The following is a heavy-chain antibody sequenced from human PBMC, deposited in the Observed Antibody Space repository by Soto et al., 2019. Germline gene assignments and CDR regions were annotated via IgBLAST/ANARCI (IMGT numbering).Heavy chain of an antibody. Sequence: QVQLQESGPGLVKPSQTLSLTCTVSGGSISSGGYYWSWIRQHPGKGLEWIGYIYYSGSTYYNPSLKSRVTIPADTSKRQSALKQSSVPAADTAVYYCARDPVEMASRNNWFELWRQGTLVTVSS. V-gene: IGHV4-31*03. D-gene: IGHD5-12*01. J-gene: IGHJ5*02. CDR1: GGSISSGGYY. CDR3: ARDPVEMASRNNWFEL. CDR2: IYYSGST.